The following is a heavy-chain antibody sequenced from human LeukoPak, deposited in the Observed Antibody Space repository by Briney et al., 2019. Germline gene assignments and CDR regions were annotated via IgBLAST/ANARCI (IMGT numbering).Heavy chain of an antibody. CDR1: AFTFTSSA. CDR3: AAELARYFDWSWFDP. CDR2: IVVGSGNT. D-gene: IGHD3-9*01. J-gene: IGHJ5*02. Sequence: SVTVSCKASAFTFTSSAVRWVRQARGQRHEWIGWIVVGSGNTNYAQKFQERVTITRDMSTSTAYMELSSLRSEDTAVYYCAAELARYFDWSWFDPWGQGTLVTVSS. V-gene: IGHV1-58*01.